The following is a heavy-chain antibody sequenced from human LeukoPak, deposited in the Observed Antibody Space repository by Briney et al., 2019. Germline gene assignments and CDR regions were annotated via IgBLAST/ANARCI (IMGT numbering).Heavy chain of an antibody. Sequence: SETLSLTCTVSGGSISSYYWSWIRRPPGKGLEWIGYIYYSGSTNYNPSLKSRVTISVDTSKNQFSLKLSSVTAADTAVYYCARQYISTVEIGYSSNWFDPWGQGTLVTVSS. CDR1: GGSISSYY. CDR2: IYYSGST. V-gene: IGHV4-59*08. J-gene: IGHJ5*02. D-gene: IGHD5-18*01. CDR3: ARQYISTVEIGYSSNWFDP.